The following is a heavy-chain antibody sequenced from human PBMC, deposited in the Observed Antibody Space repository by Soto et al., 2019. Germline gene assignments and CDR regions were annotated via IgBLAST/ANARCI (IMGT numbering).Heavy chain of an antibody. CDR3: AKRFYREEDGYNFFDS. D-gene: IGHD5-12*01. CDR1: GFTSSNCA. CDR2: ISGRGGST. V-gene: IGHV3-23*01. Sequence: PGGSLRLSCSASGFTSSNCAMSWVRQAPGKGLEWVSTISGRGGSTYYADSVKGRLTISRDNSKNTLFLQMNSLRAEDTAVYYCAKRFYREEDGYNFFDSWGQGTLVTVSS. J-gene: IGHJ4*02.